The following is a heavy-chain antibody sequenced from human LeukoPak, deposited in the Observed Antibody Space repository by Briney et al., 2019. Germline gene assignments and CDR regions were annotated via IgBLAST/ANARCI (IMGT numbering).Heavy chain of an antibody. D-gene: IGHD4-4*01. Sequence: PGGSLRLSCAASGFTFSSYAMSWVRQAPGKGLEWVSAISGSGGSTYYADSVKGRFTISRDNSKNTLYLEMNSLRAEDTAVYYCAKGRTVYDYNDAFDIWGQGTMVTVSS. CDR3: AKGRTVYDYNDAFDI. CDR1: GFTFSSYA. CDR2: ISGSGGST. J-gene: IGHJ3*02. V-gene: IGHV3-23*01.